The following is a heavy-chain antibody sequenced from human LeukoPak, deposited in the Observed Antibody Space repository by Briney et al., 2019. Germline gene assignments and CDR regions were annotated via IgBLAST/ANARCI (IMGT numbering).Heavy chain of an antibody. J-gene: IGHJ4*02. CDR1: GGSFSGYY. CDR3: ARVGYGDYAPD. Sequence: SETLSLTCAVYGGSFSGYYWSWIRQPPGKGLEWIGEINHSGSTNYNPSLKSRVTISVDTSKNQFSLKLSSVTAADTAVYYCARVGYGDYAPDWGQGTPVTVSS. D-gene: IGHD4-17*01. CDR2: INHSGST. V-gene: IGHV4-34*01.